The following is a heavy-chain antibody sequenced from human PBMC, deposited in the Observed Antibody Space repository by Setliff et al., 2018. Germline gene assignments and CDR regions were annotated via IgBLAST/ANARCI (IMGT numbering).Heavy chain of an antibody. V-gene: IGHV3-48*04. CDR3: ATSRNAYNCFDN. CDR2: ISGSSSTI. J-gene: IGHJ4*02. CDR1: GFAFRSYS. Sequence: GGSLRLSCSASGFAFRSYSMNWVRQTPGKGLEWVSYISGSSSTIYYADSVKGRFTISRDNAKNLLFLQMNSLRAEDTGVFYCATSRNAYNCFDNWGQGTLVTVS. D-gene: IGHD1-1*01.